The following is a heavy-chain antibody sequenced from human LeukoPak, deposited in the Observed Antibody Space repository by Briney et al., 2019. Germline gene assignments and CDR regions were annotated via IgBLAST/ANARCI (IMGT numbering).Heavy chain of an antibody. D-gene: IGHD4-17*01. CDR1: GGSFSGYY. J-gene: IGHJ4*02. Sequence: PSETLSLTCAVYGGSFSGYYWSWIRQPPGKGLEWIGEINHSGCTNYNPSLKSRVTISVDTSKNQFSLKLSSATAADTAVYYCARGRTVTTYFDYWGQGTLVTVST. V-gene: IGHV4-34*01. CDR2: INHSGCT. CDR3: ARGRTVTTYFDY.